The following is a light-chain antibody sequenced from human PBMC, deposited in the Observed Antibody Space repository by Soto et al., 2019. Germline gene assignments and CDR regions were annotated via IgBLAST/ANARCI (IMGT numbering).Light chain of an antibody. CDR3: SAYSTGSTPVL. CDR1: SSDVGGYNY. J-gene: IGLJ3*02. CDR2: DVS. V-gene: IGLV2-14*01. Sequence: QSALTQPASVSGSPGQSITISCTGTSSDVGGYNYVSWYQQHPGKAPKLMIYDVSNRPSGVSNRFSGSKSGNTASLTISGLQAEDEAHYFCSAYSTGSTPVLFGGGTKLTVL.